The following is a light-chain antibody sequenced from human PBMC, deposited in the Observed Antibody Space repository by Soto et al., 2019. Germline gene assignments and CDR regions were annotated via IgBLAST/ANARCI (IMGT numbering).Light chain of an antibody. CDR2: GAF. J-gene: IGKJ5*01. V-gene: IGKV3-11*01. CDR3: QQRNIWPPVT. Sequence: EIVFTQSPATLSLSPGGRATLPCRASPSVTNYLAWYQQKPGQPPRLLIYGAFNRAAGIPARFSGSGSGTDFTLTISSLEPEDSAVYYCQQRNIWPPVTFGQGTRLEIK. CDR1: PSVTNY.